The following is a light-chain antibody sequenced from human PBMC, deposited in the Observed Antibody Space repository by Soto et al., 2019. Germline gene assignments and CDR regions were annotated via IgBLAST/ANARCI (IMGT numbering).Light chain of an antibody. CDR3: QQYGSSPFT. J-gene: IGKJ3*01. V-gene: IGKV3-20*01. CDR2: GAS. CDR1: QSFSRSY. Sequence: EIVLTQSPGTLSLSPGERATLSCRASQSFSRSYLAWYQQKPGQAPRLLIYGASSRATGIADRFTGSGSGRAFTLPISRLEHEQLAVYYCQQYGSSPFTFGPGTKVDIK.